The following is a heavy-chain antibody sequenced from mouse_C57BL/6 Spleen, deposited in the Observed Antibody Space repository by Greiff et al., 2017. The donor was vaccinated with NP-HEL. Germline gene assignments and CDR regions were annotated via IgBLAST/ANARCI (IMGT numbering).Heavy chain of an antibody. D-gene: IGHD2-5*01. Sequence: VQLQQSGAELVRPGASVKLSCTASGFNIKDDYMHWVKQRPEQGLEWIGWIDPENGDTEYASKFQGKATITADPSSNTAYLQLSSLTSEDTAVYYCTTPAYYSNYLFAYWGQGTLVTVSA. CDR2: IDPENGDT. CDR3: TTPAYYSNYLFAY. CDR1: GFNIKDDY. J-gene: IGHJ3*01. V-gene: IGHV14-4*01.